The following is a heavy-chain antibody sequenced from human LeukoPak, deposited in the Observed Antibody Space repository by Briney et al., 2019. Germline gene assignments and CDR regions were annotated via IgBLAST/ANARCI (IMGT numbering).Heavy chain of an antibody. J-gene: IGHJ4*02. CDR2: ISSSSTTI. D-gene: IGHD6-13*01. CDR3: ARQLVQEYFDY. CDR1: GFTFSSYS. V-gene: IGHV3-48*01. Sequence: GGSLRLSCAASGFTFSSYSMNWVRQAPGKGLEWVSYISSSSTTIHYADSVKGRFTISRDNSKNTLYLQMNSLRAEDTAVYYCARQLVQEYFDYWGQGTLVTVSS.